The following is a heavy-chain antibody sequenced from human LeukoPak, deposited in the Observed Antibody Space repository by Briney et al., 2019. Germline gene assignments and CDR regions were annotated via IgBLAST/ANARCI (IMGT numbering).Heavy chain of an antibody. CDR3: ARVQYYGSGSYYNSIWRYYYYYYGMDV. V-gene: IGHV1-18*01. CDR2: ISAYNGNT. D-gene: IGHD3-10*01. CDR1: GYTFTSYG. J-gene: IGHJ6*02. Sequence: ASVKVSCKASGYTFTSYGISWVRQAPGQGLEWMGWISAYNGNTNYAQKLQGRVTMTTDTSTSTAYMELRSLRSDDTAVYYCARVQYYGSGSYYNSIWRYYYYYYGMDVWGQGTTVTVSS.